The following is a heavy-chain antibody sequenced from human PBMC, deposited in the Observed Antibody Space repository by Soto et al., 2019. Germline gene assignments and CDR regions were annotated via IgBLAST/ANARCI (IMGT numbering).Heavy chain of an antibody. CDR3: AIADYGDDDY. CDR2: IKAYSGNT. D-gene: IGHD4-17*01. V-gene: IGHV1-18*01. J-gene: IGHJ4*02. CDR1: GYTFPTST. Sequence: QLPLVQSGAEAKKPGASVKVSCKASGYTFPTSTISWVRQAPGQGLEWMGWIKAYSGNTNYAQKLQGRVTMTTDTPTNTAYIELRSLTTDHTAIYYCAIADYGDDDYWGQGTLVNVSS.